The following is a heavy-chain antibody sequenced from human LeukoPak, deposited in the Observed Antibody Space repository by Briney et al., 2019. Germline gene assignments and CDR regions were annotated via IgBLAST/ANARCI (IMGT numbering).Heavy chain of an antibody. Sequence: GGSLRLSCAASGFTFDDYAMHWVRQAPGKGLEWVSGISWNSGSIGYADSVKGRFTISRDNAENSLYLQMNSLRAEDTALYYCAKDMAAAGTRGFDYWGQGTLVTVSS. CDR1: GFTFDDYA. J-gene: IGHJ4*02. D-gene: IGHD6-13*01. V-gene: IGHV3-9*01. CDR3: AKDMAAAGTRGFDY. CDR2: ISWNSGSI.